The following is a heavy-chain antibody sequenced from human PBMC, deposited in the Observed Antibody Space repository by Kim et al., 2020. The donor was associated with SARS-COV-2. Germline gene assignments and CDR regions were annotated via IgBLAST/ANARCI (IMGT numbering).Heavy chain of an antibody. CDR2: IYYSGST. CDR3: AREIRSGYYDGFDY. Sequence: SETLSLTCTVSGGSISNFYWSWIRQPPGKGLEWIGYIYYSGSTNYNPSLKSRLTISVDTSKNQFSLKLSSVTAADTAMYYCAREIRSGYYDGFDYWGQGTLVTVSS. D-gene: IGHD3-22*01. V-gene: IGHV4-59*01. J-gene: IGHJ4*02. CDR1: GGSISNFY.